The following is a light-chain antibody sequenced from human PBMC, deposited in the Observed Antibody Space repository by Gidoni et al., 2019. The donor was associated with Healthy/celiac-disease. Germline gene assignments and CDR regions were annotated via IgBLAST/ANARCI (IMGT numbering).Light chain of an antibody. J-gene: IGKJ4*01. V-gene: IGKV3-15*01. Sequence: EIVMTQSPATRSVSPGERATLSCRASQSVSSNLAWYQQKPGQAPRLLSYGASTRATGIPARFSGSGSGTECTLTISSLQSEDFAVYYCQQYNNWPPLTFGGXTEVEIK. CDR1: QSVSSN. CDR2: GAS. CDR3: QQYNNWPPLT.